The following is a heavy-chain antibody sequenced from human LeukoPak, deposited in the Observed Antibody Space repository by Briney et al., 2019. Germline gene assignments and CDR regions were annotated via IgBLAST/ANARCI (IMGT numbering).Heavy chain of an antibody. V-gene: IGHV3-66*01. CDR2: IYIDGNT. CDR3: ARDRGSGWYDY. J-gene: IGHJ4*02. CDR1: GFTVSSSY. D-gene: IGHD6-19*01. Sequence: GGSLRLSCAASGFTVSSSYMSWVRQAPGKGLEWVSVIYIDGNTYYADYVKGRFTSSRDNSKNTLYLQMNSLRAEDTAVYYCARDRGSGWYDYWGQGTLVTVSS.